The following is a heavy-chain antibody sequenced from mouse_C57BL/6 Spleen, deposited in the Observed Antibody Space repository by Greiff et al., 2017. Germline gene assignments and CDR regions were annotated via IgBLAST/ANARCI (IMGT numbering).Heavy chain of an antibody. Sequence: VQLKESGPELVKPGASVKMSCKASGYTFTDYNMHWVKQSHGKSLEWIGYINPNNGGTSYNQKFKGKATLTVNKSSSTAYMELRSLTSEDSAVYYCARVGLGYYFDYWGQGTTLTVSS. J-gene: IGHJ2*01. CDR3: ARVGLGYYFDY. CDR1: GYTFTDYN. D-gene: IGHD3-3*01. V-gene: IGHV1-22*01. CDR2: INPNNGGT.